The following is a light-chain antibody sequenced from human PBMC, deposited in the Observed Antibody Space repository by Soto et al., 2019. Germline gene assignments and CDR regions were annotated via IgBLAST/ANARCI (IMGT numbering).Light chain of an antibody. Sequence: DVVMTQSPLSLPVTLGQPASISCRSSQSLVHSDGNTYLNWFQQRPGQSPSRLICKLSNRDSGVPDRFSGSASASDLTLKISRVQGEDVGVYYSRQRTRLPYTFGQGNKLQIK. CDR3: RQRTRLPYT. CDR2: KLS. J-gene: IGKJ2*01. CDR1: QSLVHSDGNTY. V-gene: IGKV2-30*02.